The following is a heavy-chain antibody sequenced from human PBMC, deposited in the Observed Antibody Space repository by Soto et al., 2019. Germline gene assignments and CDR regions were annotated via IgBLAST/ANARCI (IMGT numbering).Heavy chain of an antibody. CDR1: ERTFGNHA. CDR2: IIPVLGVG. Sequence: QVQLVQSGAEVKKPGSSVRVSCKASERTFGNHAISWVRQAPGQGLEWLGGIIPVLGVGDNAQNFQGRVTITADASTSTAYLELSSLRSEDTALYYCAREAGYTYGYVFDYWGQGTLVTVSS. CDR3: AREAGYTYGYVFDY. J-gene: IGHJ4*02. V-gene: IGHV1-69*01. D-gene: IGHD5-18*01.